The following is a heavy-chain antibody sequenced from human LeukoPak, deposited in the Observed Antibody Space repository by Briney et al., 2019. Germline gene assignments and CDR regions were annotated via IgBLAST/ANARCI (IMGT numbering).Heavy chain of an antibody. CDR3: AKGGYSSSAGHVGGAFDI. V-gene: IGHV3-33*06. CDR1: GFTFSSDG. Sequence: GGSLRLSCAASGFTFSSDGMHWVRQAPGKGLQWVAVIWYDGSNKYYADSVKGRFTISRDNSKNTLYLQMNSLRAEDTAVSSCAKGGYSSSAGHVGGAFDIWGQGTMVTVSS. CDR2: IWYDGSNK. J-gene: IGHJ3*02. D-gene: IGHD6-6*01.